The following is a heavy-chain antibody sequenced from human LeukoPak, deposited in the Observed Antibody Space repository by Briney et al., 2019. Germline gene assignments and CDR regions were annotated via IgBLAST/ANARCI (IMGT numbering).Heavy chain of an antibody. CDR1: GGTFSSYT. V-gene: IGHV1-69*02. CDR3: ARQVTAMAYYYGMDV. Sequence: GASVKVSCKASGGTFSSYTISWVRQAPGQGLEWMGRIIPILGIANYAQKFQGRVTITADKSTSTAYMELSSLRSEDTAVYYCARQVTAMAYYYGMDVWGQGTTVTVSS. J-gene: IGHJ6*02. D-gene: IGHD5-18*01. CDR2: IIPILGIA.